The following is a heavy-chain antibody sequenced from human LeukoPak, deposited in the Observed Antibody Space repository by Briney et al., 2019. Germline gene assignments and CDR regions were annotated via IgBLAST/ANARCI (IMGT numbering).Heavy chain of an antibody. Sequence: ASVKVSCKASGYTFTSYAMNWERQAPGQGLEWMGWINTNTENPAYAQGFTGRFVFSVDISVSTAYLQINSLKAEDTAVYYCARMGYCTRATCGGAFDFWGQGTLVTVSS. D-gene: IGHD2-8*01. CDR1: GYTFTSYA. J-gene: IGHJ4*02. CDR2: INTNTENP. V-gene: IGHV7-4-1*02. CDR3: ARMGYCTRATCGGAFDF.